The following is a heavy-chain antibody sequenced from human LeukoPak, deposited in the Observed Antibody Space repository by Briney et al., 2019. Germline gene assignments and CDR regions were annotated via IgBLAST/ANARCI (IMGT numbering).Heavy chain of an antibody. CDR3: ARAPRIAAAGTPFDY. V-gene: IGHV4-39*07. CDR2: IYYSGST. Sequence: PSETLSLTCSVSGGSISTYYWGWIRQPPGKGLEWIGSIYYSGSTYYNPSLKSRVTISVDTSKNQFSLKLSSVTAADTAVYYCARAPRIAAAGTPFDYWGQGTLVTVSS. D-gene: IGHD6-13*01. CDR1: GGSISTYY. J-gene: IGHJ4*02.